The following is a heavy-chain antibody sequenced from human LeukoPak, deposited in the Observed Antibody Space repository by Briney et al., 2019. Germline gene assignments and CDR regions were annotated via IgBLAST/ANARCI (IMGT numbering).Heavy chain of an antibody. D-gene: IGHD2-15*01. V-gene: IGHV1-69*13. J-gene: IGHJ4*02. CDR1: GGTFSSYA. CDR2: IIPIFGTA. CDR3: ARSPQGVVVAAVFDY. Sequence: ASVKVSCKASGGTFSSYAIGWVRQAPGQGLEWMGGIIPIFGTANYAQKFQGRVTITADESTSTAYMELSSLRSEDTAVYYCARSPQGVVVAAVFDYWGQGTLVTVSS.